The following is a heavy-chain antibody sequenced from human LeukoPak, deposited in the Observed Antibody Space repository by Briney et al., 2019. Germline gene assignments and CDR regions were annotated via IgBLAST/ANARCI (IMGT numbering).Heavy chain of an antibody. CDR1: GGSISSSSYY. J-gene: IGHJ3*02. V-gene: IGHV4-39*07. CDR2: IYYSGST. D-gene: IGHD3-22*01. CDR3: ARDQGSSGAVDAFDI. Sequence: PSETLSLTCTVSGGSISSSSYYWGWIRQPPGKGLEWIGSIYYSGSTYYNPSLKSRFTISVDTSKNQFSLKLSSVTAADTAVYYCARDQGSSGAVDAFDIWGQGTMVTVSS.